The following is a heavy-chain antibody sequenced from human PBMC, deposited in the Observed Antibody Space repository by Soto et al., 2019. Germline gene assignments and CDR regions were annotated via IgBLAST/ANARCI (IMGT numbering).Heavy chain of an antibody. V-gene: IGHV4-39*01. CDR3: ASVDYGDYFRLDY. CDR2: IYYSGST. Sequence: SETLSLTCTVSGGSISSSSYHWGWIRQPPGKGLEWIGSIYYSGSTYYNPSLKSRVTISVDTSKNQFSLKLSSVTAADTAVYSCASVDYGDYFRLDYWGQGTLVTVSS. CDR1: GGSISSSSYH. D-gene: IGHD4-17*01. J-gene: IGHJ4*02.